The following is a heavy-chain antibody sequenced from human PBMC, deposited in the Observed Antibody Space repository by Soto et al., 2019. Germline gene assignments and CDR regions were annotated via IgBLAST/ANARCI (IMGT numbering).Heavy chain of an antibody. Sequence: QVQLVEAGGGVVQPGRSLRLSCAASGFTFRSFGMHWVRQAPGKGLEWLTVIWSDGMNKFYADSVKGRFTISRDNSKNTLDLQMNSLRVEDTAVYYCVRESAPFDGFAIWGQGAMVTVSS. CDR3: VRESAPFDGFAI. CDR1: GFTFRSFG. V-gene: IGHV3-33*01. J-gene: IGHJ3*02. CDR2: IWSDGMNK. D-gene: IGHD3-3*01.